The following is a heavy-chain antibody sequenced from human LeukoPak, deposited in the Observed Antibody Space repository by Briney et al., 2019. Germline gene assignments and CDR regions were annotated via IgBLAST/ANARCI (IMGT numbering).Heavy chain of an antibody. CDR1: GYTFTSYY. J-gene: IGHJ6*03. CDR2: INPSGGST. V-gene: IGHV1-46*01. Sequence: ASVKVSCKASGYTFTSYYMHWVRQAPGQGLEWMGIINPSGGSTSYAQKFQGRVTMTRDMSTSTVYMELSSLRSDDTAVYYCARGRGSQWLPPYYYYYYMDVWGKGTTVTVSS. D-gene: IGHD5-12*01. CDR3: ARGRGSQWLPPYYYYYYMDV.